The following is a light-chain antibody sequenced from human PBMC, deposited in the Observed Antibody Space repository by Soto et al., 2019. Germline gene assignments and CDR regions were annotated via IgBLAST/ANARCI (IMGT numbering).Light chain of an antibody. Sequence: QSALTQPASVSGSPGQSITISCTGTSSDVGRYNLVSWYQQHPGKAPKLMIFEDNERPSGVSNRFSGSKSGNTASLTISGLHTEDEADYYCCSYAGGASVVFGGGTKVTVL. CDR2: EDN. J-gene: IGLJ2*01. CDR1: SSDVGRYNL. V-gene: IGLV2-23*01. CDR3: CSYAGGASVV.